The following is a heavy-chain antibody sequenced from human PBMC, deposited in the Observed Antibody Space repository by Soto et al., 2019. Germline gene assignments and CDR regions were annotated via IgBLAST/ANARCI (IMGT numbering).Heavy chain of an antibody. Sequence: QVQLVESGGGVVQPGGSLRLSCAVSGFTFSFYGMHWVRQAPGKGLEWVAVIWYDGSNKYYADSVKGRFTISRDNSKNTLYLQMNSLRAEDTAVYYCARDNIRDWYFQYWGQGSLVTVSS. V-gene: IGHV3-33*01. CDR1: GFTFSFYG. CDR3: ARDNIRDWYFQY. J-gene: IGHJ1*01. CDR2: IWYDGSNK. D-gene: IGHD2-21*01.